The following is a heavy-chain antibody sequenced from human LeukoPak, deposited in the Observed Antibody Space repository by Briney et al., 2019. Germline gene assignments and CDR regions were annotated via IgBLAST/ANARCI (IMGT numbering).Heavy chain of an antibody. CDR1: GYTFTTYF. CDR3: ARYWGGNDPFDI. D-gene: IGHD7-27*01. V-gene: IGHV1-18*01. J-gene: IGHJ3*02. Sequence: VASVKVSCKASGYTFTTYFINWVRQAPGQGLEWMGWISAYNGNTNYAQKLQGRVTMTTDTSTSTAYMELRSLRSDDTAVYYCARYWGGNDPFDIWGQGTMVTVSS. CDR2: ISAYNGNT.